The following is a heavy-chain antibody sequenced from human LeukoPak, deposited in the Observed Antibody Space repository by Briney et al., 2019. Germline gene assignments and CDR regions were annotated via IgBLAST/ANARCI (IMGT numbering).Heavy chain of an antibody. CDR3: ARDGDKLRFLEWLLSEPAKYNWFDP. V-gene: IGHV4-38-2*02. J-gene: IGHJ5*02. CDR1: GYSISSGYY. D-gene: IGHD3-3*01. CDR2: IYHSGST. Sequence: SETLSLTCTVSGYSISSGYYWGWIRPPPGKGLEWIGSIYHSGSTYYNPSLKSRVTISVDTSKNQFSLKLSSVTAADTAVYYCARDGDKLRFLEWLLSEPAKYNWFDPWGQGTLVTVSS.